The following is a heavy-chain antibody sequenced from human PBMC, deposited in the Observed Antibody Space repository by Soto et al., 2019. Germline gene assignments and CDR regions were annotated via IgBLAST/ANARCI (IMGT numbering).Heavy chain of an antibody. CDR2: IYYSGST. J-gene: IGHJ4*02. D-gene: IGHD3-22*01. V-gene: IGHV4-39*07. Sequence: SETLSLTCTVSGASISSSSYYWGWIRQPPGKGLAWIGNIYYSGSTYSNPSLKSRVTISVDRSKNQFSLNLSSVTAADTAVYYCARGAPVVNDYWGQGTLVTVSS. CDR1: GASISSSSYY. CDR3: ARGAPVVNDY.